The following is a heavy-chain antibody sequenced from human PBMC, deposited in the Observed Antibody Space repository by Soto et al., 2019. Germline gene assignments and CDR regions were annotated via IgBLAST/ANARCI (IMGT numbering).Heavy chain of an antibody. Sequence: ASVKVSCKASGYTFTSYGISWVRQAPGQGLEWVGWISTCNGNTKYSQKLQGRVTITWDTSASTAYMELRSLRSEDTAVYYCARDPTMVRGIIITDLDYWGQGALVTVSS. J-gene: IGHJ4*02. CDR2: ISTCNGNT. D-gene: IGHD3-10*01. CDR3: ARDPTMVRGIIITDLDY. CDR1: GYTFTSYG. V-gene: IGHV1-18*01.